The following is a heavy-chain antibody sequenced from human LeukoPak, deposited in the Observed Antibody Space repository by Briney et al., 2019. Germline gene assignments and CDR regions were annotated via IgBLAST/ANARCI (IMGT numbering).Heavy chain of an antibody. Sequence: PGGSLRLFCAASWFTLRGNQISLGRQGSGEGLDLVSVIYSGGSTYYAASAKGRFTISRDNTKNTLYLQMNSLRAEDTAVYYCATEWFGEFQADYWGQGTLVTVSS. J-gene: IGHJ4*02. D-gene: IGHD3-10*01. CDR3: ATEWFGEFQADY. CDR2: IYSGGST. CDR1: WFTLRGNQ. V-gene: IGHV3-53*01.